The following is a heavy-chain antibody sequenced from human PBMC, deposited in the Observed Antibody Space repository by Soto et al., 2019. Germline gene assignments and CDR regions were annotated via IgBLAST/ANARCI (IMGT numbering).Heavy chain of an antibody. CDR2: ITDTGGDA. V-gene: IGHV3-23*01. CDR3: ARGSTDSYPGSRIFDF. Sequence: XGSLTLCCFASGLTCGSRAMTWVRQAPGEGLQWVSTITDTGGDAKYADSVRGRFVISRDNSKKTLYLQMTSLTAEDSAMYYCARGSTDSYPGSRIFDFWGRGTLVTVSS. CDR1: GLTCGSRA. D-gene: IGHD3-10*01. J-gene: IGHJ4*02.